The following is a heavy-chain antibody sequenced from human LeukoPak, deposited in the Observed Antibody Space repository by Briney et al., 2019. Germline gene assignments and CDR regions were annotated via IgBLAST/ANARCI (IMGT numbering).Heavy chain of an antibody. V-gene: IGHV3-53*01. CDR3: ARAETTGYYYYFDY. CDR2: IYSGGST. Sequence: GGSLRLSCAASGFTVSSNYMSWVRQAPGKGLEWVSVIYSGGSTYYADSVKGRFTISRDNSKNTLYLQMNGLRAEDTAVYYCARAETTGYYYYFDYWGQGTLVTVSS. CDR1: GFTVSSNY. D-gene: IGHD3-9*01. J-gene: IGHJ4*02.